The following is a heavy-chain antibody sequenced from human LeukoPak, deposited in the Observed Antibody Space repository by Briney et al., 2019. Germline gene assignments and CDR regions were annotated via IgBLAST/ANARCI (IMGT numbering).Heavy chain of an antibody. Sequence: PSEILSLTCAVYGGSFSGYYWSWIRQPPGKGLEWIGEINHSGSTNYNPSLKSRVTISVDTSKNQFSLKLSSVTAADTAVYYCARVPFAKIRGYSYGDRLRRGFDYWGQGTLVTVSS. CDR3: ARVPFAKIRGYSYGDRLRRGFDY. V-gene: IGHV4-34*01. CDR2: INHSGST. D-gene: IGHD5-18*01. J-gene: IGHJ4*02. CDR1: GGSFSGYY.